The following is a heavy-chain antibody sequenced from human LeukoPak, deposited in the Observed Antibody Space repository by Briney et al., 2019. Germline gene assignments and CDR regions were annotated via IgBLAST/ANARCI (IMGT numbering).Heavy chain of an antibody. D-gene: IGHD1-26*01. CDR1: GFTFITYS. V-gene: IGHV3-21*01. J-gene: IGHJ4*02. CDR2: ISSSSGYI. CDR3: ARGLVGTTSVYFDY. Sequence: PGGSLRLSCAVSGFTFITYSMNWVRQAPGKGLEWVSSISSSSGYIYQADSVKGRFTISRDNAKNSLYLQMNSLRAEDTAVYYCARGLVGTTSVYFDYWGQGTLVTVSS.